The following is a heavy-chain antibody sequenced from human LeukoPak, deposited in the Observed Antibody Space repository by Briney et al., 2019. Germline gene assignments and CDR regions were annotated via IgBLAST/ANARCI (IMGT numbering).Heavy chain of an antibody. CDR1: GGSFSGYY. V-gene: IGHV4-34*01. CDR3: ARGRSGWYAYYYYYGMDV. CDR2: INHSGST. J-gene: IGHJ6*02. D-gene: IGHD6-19*01. Sequence: SETLSLTCAVYGGSFSGYYWSWIRQPPGKGPEWIGEINHSGSTNHNPSLKSRVTISVDTSKNQFSLKLSSVTAADTAVYYCARGRSGWYAYYYYYGMDVWGQGTTVTVSS.